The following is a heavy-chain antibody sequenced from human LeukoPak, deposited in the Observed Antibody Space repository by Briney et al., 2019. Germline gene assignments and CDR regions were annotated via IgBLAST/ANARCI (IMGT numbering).Heavy chain of an antibody. D-gene: IGHD6-13*01. CDR1: GFTFSSYS. J-gene: IGHJ4*02. CDR2: ISSSSSYI. Sequence: GGSLRLSCAASGFTFSSYSMNWDRQAPGKGLEWVSSISSSSSYIYYADSVKGRFTISRDNAKNSLYLQMNSLRAEDTAVYYCARERGSSKTQSSYWGQGTLVTVSS. V-gene: IGHV3-21*01. CDR3: ARERGSSKTQSSY.